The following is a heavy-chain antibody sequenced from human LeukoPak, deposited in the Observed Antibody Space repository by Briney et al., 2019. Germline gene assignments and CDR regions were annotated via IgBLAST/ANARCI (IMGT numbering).Heavy chain of an antibody. CDR3: AKESSSGYYYYFDY. D-gene: IGHD3-22*01. Sequence: GGSLRLSCAASGFTFSSYWMHWVRQAPGKGLVWVSRINTDGSSTSYADSVKGRFTISRDNAKNTLYLQMNSLRAEDTAVYYCAKESSSGYYYYFDYRGQGTLVTVSS. V-gene: IGHV3-74*01. CDR1: GFTFSSYW. J-gene: IGHJ4*02. CDR2: INTDGSST.